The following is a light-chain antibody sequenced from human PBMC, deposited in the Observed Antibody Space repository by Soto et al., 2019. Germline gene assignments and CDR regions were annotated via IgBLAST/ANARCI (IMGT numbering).Light chain of an antibody. Sequence: EIVFTKSPATLSVSPGERATLSCRASQSIGSYLAWYQHKPVQAPRLLIYGACTGATGTQVWCSGSGSGTEFTLISSRQQYDDSAVYCRQHYSNRLTFGQGTKVDIK. CDR2: GAC. J-gene: IGKJ1*01. CDR3: QHYSNRLT. V-gene: IGKV3-15*01. CDR1: QSIGSY.